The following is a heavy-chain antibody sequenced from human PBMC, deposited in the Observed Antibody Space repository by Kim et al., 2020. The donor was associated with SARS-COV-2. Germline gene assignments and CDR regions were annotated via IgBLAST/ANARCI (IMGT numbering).Heavy chain of an antibody. CDR3: ARDRTVYSSSCVLDY. J-gene: IGHJ4*02. Sequence: GGSLRLSCAASGFTFSSYAMHWVRQAPGKGLEWVAVISYDGSNKYYADSVKGRFTISRDNSKNTLYLQMNSLRAEDTAVYYCARDRTVYSSSCVLDYWGQGTLVTVSS. CDR2: ISYDGSNK. V-gene: IGHV3-30-3*01. D-gene: IGHD6-6*01. CDR1: GFTFSSYA.